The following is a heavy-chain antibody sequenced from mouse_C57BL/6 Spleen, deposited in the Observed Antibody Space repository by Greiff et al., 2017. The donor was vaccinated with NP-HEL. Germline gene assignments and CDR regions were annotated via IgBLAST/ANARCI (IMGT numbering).Heavy chain of an antibody. D-gene: IGHD2-5*01. Sequence: VQLQQSGPGLVQPSQSLFITCTASGFSLTSYGVHWVRQSPGKGLEWLGVIWSGGSTDYNAAFMSRLSITKDNSKSYVFFKMNSLQADDAAIYYCAKTYYSNYGAMDDWGQGTSVTVSS. CDR2: IWSGGST. V-gene: IGHV2-5*01. CDR3: AKTYYSNYGAMDD. CDR1: GFSLTSYG. J-gene: IGHJ4*01.